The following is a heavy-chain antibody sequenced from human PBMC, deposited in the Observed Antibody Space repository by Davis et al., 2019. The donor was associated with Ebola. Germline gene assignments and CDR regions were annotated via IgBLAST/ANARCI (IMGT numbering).Heavy chain of an antibody. CDR2: ISSSSSTI. J-gene: IGHJ4*02. D-gene: IGHD6-13*01. Sequence: GESLKISCAASGFTFSSYWMSWVRQAPGKGLEWVSYISSSSSTIYYADSVKGRFTISRDNAKNSLYLQMNSLRDEDTAVYYCARGAAAAPAHWGQGTLVTVSS. V-gene: IGHV3-48*02. CDR1: GFTFSSYW. CDR3: ARGAAAAPAH.